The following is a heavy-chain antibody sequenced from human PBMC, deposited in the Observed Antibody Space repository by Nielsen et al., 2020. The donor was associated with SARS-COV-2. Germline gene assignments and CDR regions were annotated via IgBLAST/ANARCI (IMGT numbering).Heavy chain of an antibody. CDR2: IVVGSGNT. D-gene: IGHD6-13*01. CDR3: AAGTIAAAALGFYSYYGMDV. J-gene: IGHJ6*02. Sequence: SVKVSCKASGFTFTSSAVQWVRQARGQRLEWIGWIVVGSGNTNYAQKFQERVTITRDMSTSTAYMELSSLRSEDTAVYYCAAGTIAAAALGFYSYYGMDVWGQGTTVTVSS. CDR1: GFTFTSSA. V-gene: IGHV1-58*01.